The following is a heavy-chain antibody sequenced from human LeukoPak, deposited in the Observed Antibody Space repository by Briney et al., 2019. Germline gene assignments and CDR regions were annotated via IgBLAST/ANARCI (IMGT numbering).Heavy chain of an antibody. CDR2: ISGSGGST. V-gene: IGHV3-23*01. CDR3: AKDRYSSGWYHDY. Sequence: GGSLRLSCAASGFTFSSYAMSWVRQAPGKGLEWVSAISGSGGSTYYADSVKGRFTISRDNSKNTLYLRMNSLRAEDTAVYYCAKDRYSSGWYHDYWGQGTLVTVSS. J-gene: IGHJ4*02. CDR1: GFTFSSYA. D-gene: IGHD6-19*01.